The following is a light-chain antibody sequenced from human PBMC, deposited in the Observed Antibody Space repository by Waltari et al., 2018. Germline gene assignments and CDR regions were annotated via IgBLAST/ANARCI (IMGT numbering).Light chain of an antibody. Sequence: EIVLTQSPATLSLSPGERATLSCRTSQSVNSYLAWYQHKPGQEPRLLIYDASNRATGIPARFSGSGSGTDFTLTISSLEPDDFALYYCQQRFTWPSITFGQGTRLEIK. J-gene: IGKJ5*01. CDR2: DAS. CDR3: QQRFTWPSIT. CDR1: QSVNSY. V-gene: IGKV3-11*01.